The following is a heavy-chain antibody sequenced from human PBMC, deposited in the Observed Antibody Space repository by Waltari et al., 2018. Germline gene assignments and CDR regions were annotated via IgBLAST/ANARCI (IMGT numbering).Heavy chain of an antibody. Sequence: DVQLVESGSGLVQPGGALRLSCAVSGFTFNTYWMNWVRQAPGKGLEGVANIEKDGSETNYVDSVKGRFTISRDNAKNSVYLQMNSLRAEDTAVYYCAAGAGWLIDYWGQGTLVTVSS. CDR1: GFTFNTYW. V-gene: IGHV3-7*01. CDR2: IEKDGSET. D-gene: IGHD6-19*01. J-gene: IGHJ4*02. CDR3: AAGAGWLIDY.